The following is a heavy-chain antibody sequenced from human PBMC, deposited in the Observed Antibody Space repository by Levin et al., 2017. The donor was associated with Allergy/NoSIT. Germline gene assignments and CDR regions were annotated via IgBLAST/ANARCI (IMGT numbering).Heavy chain of an antibody. D-gene: IGHD2-15*01. V-gene: IGHV4-34*01. J-gene: IGHJ6*02. CDR2: INHSGST. CDR1: GGSFSGYY. Sequence: SETLSLTCAVYGGSFSGYYWSWIRQPPGKGLEWIGEINHSGSTNYNPSLKSRVTISVDTSKNQFSLKLSSVTAADTAVYYCARGQGVVAATFGMDVWGQGTTVTVSS. CDR3: ARGQGVVAATFGMDV.